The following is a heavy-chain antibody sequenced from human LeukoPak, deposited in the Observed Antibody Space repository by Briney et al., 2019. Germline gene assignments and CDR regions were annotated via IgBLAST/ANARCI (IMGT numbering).Heavy chain of an antibody. V-gene: IGHV3-7*01. CDR2: IKQDGGEK. CDR1: GFTFSSYW. Sequence: GGSLRLSCAASGFTFSSYWMSWVRQAPGKGLEWVANIKQDGGEKYYVEPVKGRFTISRDNVKNSLYLQVNSLRVEDTAVYYCARARGGYDLDYWGQGALVTVSS. D-gene: IGHD5-12*01. CDR3: ARARGGYDLDY. J-gene: IGHJ4*02.